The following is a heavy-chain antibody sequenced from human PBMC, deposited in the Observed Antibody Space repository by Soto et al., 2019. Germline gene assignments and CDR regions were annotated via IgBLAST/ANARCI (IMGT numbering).Heavy chain of an antibody. V-gene: IGHV3-23*01. Sequence: EVQLLESGGGLVQPGRSLRLSCTASGFTFSSHGMTWVRHAPGKGLEWVSGLSDSGDSIYYADSVKGRFTIYRDNSMNTLYLQMNTLRVEDTAVYYCAKVSSSWYAGFFDLWGQGTLVTVSS. D-gene: IGHD6-13*01. CDR1: GFTFSSHG. CDR2: LSDSGDSI. J-gene: IGHJ4*02. CDR3: AKVSSSWYAGFFDL.